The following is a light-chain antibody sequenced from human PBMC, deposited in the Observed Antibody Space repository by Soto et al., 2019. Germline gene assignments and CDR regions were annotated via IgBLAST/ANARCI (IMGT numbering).Light chain of an antibody. CDR2: EVS. V-gene: IGLV2-8*01. J-gene: IGLJ1*01. CDR3: SSYAGSNKRV. CDR1: SSDVGGYNY. Sequence: QSALTQPPSASGSPGQSLTISCTGTSSDVGGYNYVSWYQQHPGKAPKLMIYEVSKRPSGVPDRFSGSKSGNTASLTVSGLQAEDEADYYCSSYAGSNKRVFGTGTKLTVL.